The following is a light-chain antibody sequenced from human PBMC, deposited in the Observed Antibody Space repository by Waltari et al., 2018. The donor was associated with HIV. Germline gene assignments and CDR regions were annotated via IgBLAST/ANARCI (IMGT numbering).Light chain of an antibody. V-gene: IGLV3-19*01. Sequence: SSELTQDPAVSVALGQTVRITCQGDSLRSYYASWYQQKPGQAPVLVIYGKNNRPSGIPDLFSGSSSGNTASLTITGAQAEDEADYYCHSRDSSGTLFGGGTKLTVL. CDR3: HSRDSSGTL. CDR1: SLRSYY. CDR2: GKN. J-gene: IGLJ2*01.